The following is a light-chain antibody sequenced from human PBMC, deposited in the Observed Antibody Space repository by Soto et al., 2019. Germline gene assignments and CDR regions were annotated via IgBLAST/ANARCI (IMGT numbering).Light chain of an antibody. CDR3: QQFNQWPLT. J-gene: IGKJ4*01. Sequence: EIVMTQSPATLSVSPGERVTLSCRASQSVYSNLAWYQQKPGQAPRLLIHGSFTRATGIPARFSGSGSGTEFTLTISSLQSEDFAVYYCQQFNQWPLTFGGGTKVDIK. CDR2: GSF. V-gene: IGKV3-15*01. CDR1: QSVYSN.